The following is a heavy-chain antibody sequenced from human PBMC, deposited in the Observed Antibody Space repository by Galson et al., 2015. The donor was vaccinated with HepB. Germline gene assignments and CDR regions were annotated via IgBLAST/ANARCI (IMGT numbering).Heavy chain of an antibody. CDR3: ARLATTVVTYYFDY. V-gene: IGHV4-39*01. J-gene: IGHJ4*02. D-gene: IGHD4-23*01. CDR1: GGSISTTNYY. CDR2: IYYSGST. Sequence: SETLSLTCTVSGGSISTTNYYWGWIRQPPGKGLEWIGSIYYSGSTYYNPSLKSRVTISVDTSKNQFSLKLSSVTAADTATYYCARLATTVVTYYFDYWGQGTLVTVSS.